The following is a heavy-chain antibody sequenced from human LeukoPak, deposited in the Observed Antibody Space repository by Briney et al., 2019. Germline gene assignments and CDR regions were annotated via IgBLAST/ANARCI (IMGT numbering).Heavy chain of an antibody. CDR1: GGSISSSSYY. Sequence: PSETLSLTCTVSGGSISSSSYYWGWIRQPPGKGLEWIGSIYYSGSTYYNPSLKSRVTISVDTSKNQFSLKLSSVTAADTAVYYCASTEYYYYYMDVWGKGTTVTISS. CDR3: ASTEYYYYYMDV. J-gene: IGHJ6*03. V-gene: IGHV4-39*01. CDR2: IYYSGST.